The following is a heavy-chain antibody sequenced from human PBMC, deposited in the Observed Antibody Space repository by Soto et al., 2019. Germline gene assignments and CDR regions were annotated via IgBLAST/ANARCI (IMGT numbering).Heavy chain of an antibody. CDR2: IFHSGYT. V-gene: IGHV4-4*02. Sequence: QVQLQESGPGLVKPSGTLSLNCAVSSGSISSRNWWSWVRQPPGKGLEWIGEIFHSGYTSYNPSLKSRVTITGDKSKNQFSLKLSSVTAADTAVYYCARHGRGDCSGGSCSGLDNWGQGTLVTVSS. D-gene: IGHD2-15*01. CDR1: SGSISSRNW. J-gene: IGHJ4*02. CDR3: ARHGRGDCSGGSCSGLDN.